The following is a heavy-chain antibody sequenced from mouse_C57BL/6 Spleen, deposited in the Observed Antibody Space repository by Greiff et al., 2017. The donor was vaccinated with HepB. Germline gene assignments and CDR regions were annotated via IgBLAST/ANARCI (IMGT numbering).Heavy chain of an antibody. J-gene: IGHJ2*01. CDR1: GFTFTDYY. Sequence: EVQLVESGGGLVQPGGSLSLSCAASGFTFTDYYMSWVRQPPGKALEWLGFIRNKANGYTTEYSASVKGRFTISRDNSQSILYLQMNALRAEDSATYSCARSLHRNDAFFDYWGQGTTLTVSS. CDR3: ARSLHRNDAFFDY. CDR2: IRNKANGYTT. D-gene: IGHD2-1*01. V-gene: IGHV7-3*01.